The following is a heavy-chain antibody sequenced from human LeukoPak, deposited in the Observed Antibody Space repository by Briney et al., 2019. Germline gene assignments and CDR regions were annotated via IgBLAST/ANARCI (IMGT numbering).Heavy chain of an antibody. Sequence: ASVKVSCKASGYTFTSYAMHWVRQAPGQRLEWMGWINVGSNTTKYSHSFQGRVSITRDTSASTAYMELNSLTSQDTAIYYCARELVNWGQGTLVTVSS. CDR1: GYTFTSYA. CDR2: INVGSNTT. CDR3: ARELVN. J-gene: IGHJ4*02. D-gene: IGHD2-8*02. V-gene: IGHV1-3*01.